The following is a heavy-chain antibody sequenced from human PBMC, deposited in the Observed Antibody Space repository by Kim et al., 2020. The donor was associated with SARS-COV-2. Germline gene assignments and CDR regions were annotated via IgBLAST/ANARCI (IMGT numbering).Heavy chain of an antibody. CDR3: AKVGQLLWFGESDRLYFLDY. Sequence: RFTISRDNSKNTLYLQMNSLRAEDTAVYYCAKVGQLLWFGESDRLYFLDYWGQGTLVTVSS. D-gene: IGHD3-10*01. J-gene: IGHJ4*02. V-gene: IGHV3-23*01.